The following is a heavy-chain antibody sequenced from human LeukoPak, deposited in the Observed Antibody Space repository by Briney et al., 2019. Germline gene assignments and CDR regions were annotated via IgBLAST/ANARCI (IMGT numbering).Heavy chain of an antibody. CDR2: IYYSGST. V-gene: IGHV4-59*01. J-gene: IGHJ5*02. Sequence: SETLSLTCTVSGGSISSYYWSWIRQPPGKGLEWIGYIYYSGSTNYNPSLKSRVTISVDTSKNQFSLELSSVTAADTAVYYCARAPGAATFDPWGQGTLVTVSS. CDR1: GGSISSYY. D-gene: IGHD6-25*01. CDR3: ARAPGAATFDP.